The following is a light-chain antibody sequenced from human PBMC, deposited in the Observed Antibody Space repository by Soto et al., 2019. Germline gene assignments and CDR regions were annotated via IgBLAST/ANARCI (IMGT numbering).Light chain of an antibody. CDR3: QQYGSSPRT. CDR2: GAS. V-gene: IGKV3-20*01. CDR1: QSVSSNF. Sequence: TQSQDTLSLSPGGRATLSCRASQSVSSNFLAWYQQKPGQAPRLLIYGASKRATGIPDRFSGSGSGTDFTLTISRLEPEDFAVYYCQQYGSSPRTFGQGTKVDI. J-gene: IGKJ1*01.